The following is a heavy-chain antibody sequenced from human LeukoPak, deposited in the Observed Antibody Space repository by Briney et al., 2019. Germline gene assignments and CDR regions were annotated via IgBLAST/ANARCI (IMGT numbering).Heavy chain of an antibody. CDR1: GGSISSGSYY. CDR3: ARGGLEWLSLDY. J-gene: IGHJ4*02. D-gene: IGHD3-3*01. V-gene: IGHV4-61*02. CDR2: IYTSGST. Sequence: SETLSLTCTVSGGSISSGSYYWSWIRQPAGKGLEWIGRIYTSGSTNYNPSLKSRVTISVDTSKNQFSLKLSSVTAADTAVYYCARGGLEWLSLDYWGQGTLVTVSS.